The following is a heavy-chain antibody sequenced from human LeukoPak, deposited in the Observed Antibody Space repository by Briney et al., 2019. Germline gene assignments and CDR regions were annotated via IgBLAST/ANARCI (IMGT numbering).Heavy chain of an antibody. J-gene: IGHJ1*01. CDR1: GFTFSSYG. V-gene: IGHV3-30*02. D-gene: IGHD1-1*01. CDR3: ASPGGRWTLKSGEYFQH. Sequence: GGSLRLSCAASGFTFSSYGMHWVRQAPGKGLEWVAFIRYDGSNKYYADSVKGRFTISRDNSKNTLYLQMNSLRAEDTAVYYCASPGGRWTLKSGEYFQHWGQGTLVTVSS. CDR2: IRYDGSNK.